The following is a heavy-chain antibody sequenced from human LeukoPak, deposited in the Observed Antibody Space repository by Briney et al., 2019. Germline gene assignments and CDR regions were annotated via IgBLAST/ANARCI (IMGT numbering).Heavy chain of an antibody. V-gene: IGHV3-33*06. CDR1: GFTFSSYG. CDR2: IWYDGSNK. Sequence: PGGSLRLSCAASGFTFSSYGMHWVRQAPGKGLEWVAVIWYDGSNKYYADSVKGRFTISRDNSKNTLYLQMNSLGAEDRAVFYCAKDRGWETPLDYWGQGTLVTVSS. CDR3: AKDRGWETPLDY. D-gene: IGHD1-26*01. J-gene: IGHJ4*02.